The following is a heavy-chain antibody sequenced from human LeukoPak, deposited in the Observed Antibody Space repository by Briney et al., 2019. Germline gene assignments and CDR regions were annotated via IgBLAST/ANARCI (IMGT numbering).Heavy chain of an antibody. CDR1: GFTFSSFW. D-gene: IGHD6-19*01. V-gene: IGHV3-74*01. CDR2: IKSDGSST. Sequence: GGSLRLSCAGSGFTFSSFWMHWVRQAPGKGLVWVSRIKSDGSSTSYADSVKGRFTISRDNAKNTLFLQMSSLRAEDTAVYYCARDQEIAVAGTGPFAMNGPYYYYGMDVWGQGTTVTVSS. CDR3: ARDQEIAVAGTGPFAMNGPYYYYGMDV. J-gene: IGHJ6*02.